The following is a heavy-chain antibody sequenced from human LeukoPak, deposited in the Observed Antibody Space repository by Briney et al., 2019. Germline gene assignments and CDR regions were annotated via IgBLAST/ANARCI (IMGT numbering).Heavy chain of an antibody. J-gene: IGHJ6*04. D-gene: IGHD6-19*01. CDR1: GGTFSSYA. V-gene: IGHV1-69*13. Sequence: GASVKVSCKASGGTFSSYAISWVRQAPGQGLEWMGGIIPIFGTANYAQKFQGRVTITADESTSTAYMELSSLRSEDTAVYYCARPWLVQNYYYGMDVWGKGTTVTVSS. CDR3: ARPWLVQNYYYGMDV. CDR2: IIPIFGTA.